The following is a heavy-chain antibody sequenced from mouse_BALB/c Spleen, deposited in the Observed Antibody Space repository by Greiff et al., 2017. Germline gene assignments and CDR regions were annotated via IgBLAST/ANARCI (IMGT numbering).Heavy chain of an antibody. CDR3: ARSGRLPGDY. V-gene: IGHV1-61*01. J-gene: IGHJ2*01. Sequence: QVQLQQPGAELVRPGASVKLSCKASGYSFTSYWMNWVKQRPGQGLEWIGIIHPSDSETRLNQKFKDKATLTVDKSSSTAYMQLSSPTSEDSAVYYCARSGRLPGDYWGQGTTLTVSS. D-gene: IGHD2-2*01. CDR2: IHPSDSET. CDR1: GYSFTSYW.